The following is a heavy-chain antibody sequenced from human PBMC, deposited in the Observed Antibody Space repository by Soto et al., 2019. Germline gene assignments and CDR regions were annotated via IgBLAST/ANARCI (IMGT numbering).Heavy chain of an antibody. CDR1: GGTFSSYT. CDR2: IIPILGIA. V-gene: IGHV1-69*02. Sequence: QVQLVQSGAEVKKPGSSVKVSCKASGGTFSSYTISWVRQAPGQGLEWMGRIIPILGIANYAQKFQGRVTITADKSTSTAYMELSSLRSEDTAVYYCARADYGSGSLRDYWGQGTLVTVSS. D-gene: IGHD3-10*01. J-gene: IGHJ4*02. CDR3: ARADYGSGSLRDY.